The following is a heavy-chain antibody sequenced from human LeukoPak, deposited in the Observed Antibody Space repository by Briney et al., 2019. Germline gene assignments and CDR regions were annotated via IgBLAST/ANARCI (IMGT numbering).Heavy chain of an antibody. D-gene: IGHD6-13*01. CDR3: ARYSSSWHDAFDI. J-gene: IGHJ3*02. CDR2: ISSSGSTI. Sequence: GGSLRLSCAASGFTFSDYYVSWIRQAPGKGLEWVSYISSSGSTIYYADSVKGRFTISRDNAKNSLYLQMNSLRAEDTAVYYCARYSSSWHDAFDIWGQGTMVTVSS. V-gene: IGHV3-11*01. CDR1: GFTFSDYY.